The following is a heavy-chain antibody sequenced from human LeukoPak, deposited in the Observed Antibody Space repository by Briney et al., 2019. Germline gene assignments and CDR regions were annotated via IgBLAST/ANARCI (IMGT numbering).Heavy chain of an antibody. CDR3: ARDHPHYGGNSIYFDY. CDR2: IYYSGST. Sequence: SETLSLTCTVSGGSISSYYWSWIRQPPGKGLEWIGYIYYSGSTNYNPSLKSRVTISVDTSKNQFSLKLSSVTAADTAVYYCARDHPHYGGNSIYFDYWGQGTLVTVSS. CDR1: GGSISSYY. V-gene: IGHV4-59*01. J-gene: IGHJ4*02. D-gene: IGHD4-23*01.